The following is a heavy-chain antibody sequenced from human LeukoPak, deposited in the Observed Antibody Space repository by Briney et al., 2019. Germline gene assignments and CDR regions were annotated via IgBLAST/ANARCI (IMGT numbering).Heavy chain of an antibody. CDR2: SPKDDYDH. CDR1: GFVFKTFG. J-gene: IGHJ4*02. D-gene: IGHD1/OR15-1a*01. V-gene: IGHV3-30*02. Sequence: PGRSLKLSCTTSGFVFKTFGMHWVRQARARGLEAVAFSPKDDYDHKYADSVKGRFTISRDKSKNILHLEMNSQTPDHTAIYYCARSYVWNILDYWGQGTLVSVSS. CDR3: ARSYVWNILDY.